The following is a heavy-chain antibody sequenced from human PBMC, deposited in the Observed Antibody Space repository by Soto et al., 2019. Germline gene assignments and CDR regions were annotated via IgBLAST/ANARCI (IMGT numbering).Heavy chain of an antibody. D-gene: IGHD5-12*01. CDR1: GFTFSSYE. CDR2: ISSSGSTI. J-gene: IGHJ4*02. CDR3: ARVGPRDGYNSEASLGDY. V-gene: IGHV3-48*03. Sequence: PGGSLRLSCAASGFTFSSYEMNWVRQAPGKGLEWVSYISSSGSTIYYADSVKGRFTISRDNAKNSLYLQMNSLRAEDTAVYYCARVGPRDGYNSEASLGDYWGQGTLVTVSS.